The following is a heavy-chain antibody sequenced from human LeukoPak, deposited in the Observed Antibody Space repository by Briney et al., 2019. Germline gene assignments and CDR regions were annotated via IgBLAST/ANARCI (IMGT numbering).Heavy chain of an antibody. J-gene: IGHJ6*03. D-gene: IGHD3-9*01. CDR3: ARGPAGDYDILTGYYYMDV. CDR2: MNPNSGNT. V-gene: IGHV1-8*01. Sequence: VASVKVSCKASGYTFTSYDINWVRQATGQGLEWMGWMNPNSGNTGYAQKFQGRVTMTRNTSISTAYMELSSLRSEDTAVYYCARGPAGDYDILTGYYYMDVWGKGTTVTVSS. CDR1: GYTFTSYD.